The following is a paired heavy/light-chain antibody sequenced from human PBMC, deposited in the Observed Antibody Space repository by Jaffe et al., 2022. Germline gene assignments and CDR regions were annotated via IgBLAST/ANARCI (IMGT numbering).Heavy chain of an antibody. V-gene: IGHV3-72*01. CDR2: IRNKANKYIT. CDR3: GRVSTLRNAFDI. CDR1: GFTFSDHF. J-gene: IGHJ3*02. Sequence: EVHLVESGGGLVQPGGSLRLSCAASGFTFSDHFMDWVRQAPGKGLEWVGRIRNKANKYITDYAASVNGRFTFSRDDSENSLYLQMNSLKTEDTAVYYCGRVSTLRNAFDIWGQGTMVTVSS.
Light chain of an antibody. CDR2: DAS. V-gene: IGKV1-33*01. CDR1: QDITNY. CDR3: QQSDNLPLT. Sequence: DIQMTQSPSSLSASVGDRVTITCQASQDITNYLNWYQQKPGKAPKLLIYDASILETGVPSRFSGSGSGTDFTFTISSLQPEDIATYYCQQSDNLPLTFGGGTKVEIK. J-gene: IGKJ4*01.